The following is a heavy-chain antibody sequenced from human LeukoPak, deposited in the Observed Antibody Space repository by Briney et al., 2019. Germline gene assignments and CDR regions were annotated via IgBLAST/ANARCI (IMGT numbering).Heavy chain of an antibody. J-gene: IGHJ4*02. Sequence: PSETLSLTCTVSGGSISSGGYYWSWIRQHPGKGLEWIGYIYYSGSTYYNPSLKSRVTMSVDPSKNQFSLKLTSVTVADTATYYCVRQGTNSGYYLLDHWGQGHPVIVSS. V-gene: IGHV4-31*03. D-gene: IGHD3-22*01. CDR1: GGSISSGGYY. CDR2: IYYSGST. CDR3: VRQGTNSGYYLLDH.